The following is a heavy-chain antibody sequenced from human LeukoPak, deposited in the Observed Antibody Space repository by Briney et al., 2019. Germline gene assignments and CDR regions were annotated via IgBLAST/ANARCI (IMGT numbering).Heavy chain of an antibody. V-gene: IGHV3-30*18. CDR1: GFTFRDYG. CDR3: AELGITIIGGV. D-gene: IGHD3-10*02. Sequence: GGSLRLSCVGSGFTFRDYGMHWVRQALGKGLEWVALMSFDGSDKYFADSVKGRFTISRDNSKNTLYLHMSNLRAEDTAVYYCAELGITIIGGVWGKGTTVTISS. CDR2: MSFDGSDK. J-gene: IGHJ6*04.